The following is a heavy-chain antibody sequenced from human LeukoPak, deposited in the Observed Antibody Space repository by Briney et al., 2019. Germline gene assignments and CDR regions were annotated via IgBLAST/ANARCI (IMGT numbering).Heavy chain of an antibody. D-gene: IGHD6-19*01. CDR3: ARTGSYSSGWRLRVFDY. CDR2: ISAYNGNT. CDR1: GYTFTSYG. V-gene: IGHV1-18*01. Sequence: GASVTVSCKASGYTFTSYGISWVRQAPGQGLEWMGWISAYNGNTNYAQKLQSRVTMTTDTSTSTAYMELRSLRSDDTAVYYCARTGSYSSGWRLRVFDYWGQGTLVTVSS. J-gene: IGHJ4*02.